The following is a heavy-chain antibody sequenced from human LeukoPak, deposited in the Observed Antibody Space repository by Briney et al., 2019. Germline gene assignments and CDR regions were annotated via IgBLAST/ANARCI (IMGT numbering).Heavy chain of an antibody. V-gene: IGHV3-49*03. CDR2: IRSKAYGGTT. CDR3: AKESVGYGDYIDY. J-gene: IGHJ4*02. CDR1: GFTFGDYA. Sequence: GRSLRLSCTASGFTFGDYAMSWFRQAPGKGLEWVGFIRSKAYGGTTEYAASVKGRFTISRDDSKSIAYLQMNSLRAEDTAVYYCAKESVGYGDYIDYWGQGTLVTVSS. D-gene: IGHD4-17*01.